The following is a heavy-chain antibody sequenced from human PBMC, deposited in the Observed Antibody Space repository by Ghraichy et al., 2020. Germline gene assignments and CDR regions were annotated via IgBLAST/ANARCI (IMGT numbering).Heavy chain of an antibody. CDR1: GFTFSSYA. CDR2: ISGSGGST. CDR3: AKYFAVGPSRGWYFDL. D-gene: IGHD4-23*01. Sequence: GGSLRLSCAASGFTFSSYAMSWVRQAPGKGLEWVSAISGSGGSTYYADSVKGRFTISRDNSKNTLYLQMNSLRAEDTAVYYCAKYFAVGPSRGWYFDLWGRGTLVTVSS. V-gene: IGHV3-23*01. J-gene: IGHJ2*01.